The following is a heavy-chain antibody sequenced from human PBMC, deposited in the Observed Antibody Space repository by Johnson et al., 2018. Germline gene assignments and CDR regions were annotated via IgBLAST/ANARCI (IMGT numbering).Heavy chain of an antibody. Sequence: VQLVESGGGVVQPGRSLRLSCAASGFRFSSYGMHWVRQAPGKGLEWVAVIWYDGSNKYYADSVKGRFTISRDNSKNTLYLQMNSLSAEDTAGYYCAREGDGGFLVVPMDVWGQGTTVTVSS. CDR3: AREGDGGFLVVPMDV. J-gene: IGHJ6*02. D-gene: IGHD3-10*01. CDR2: IWYDGSNK. CDR1: GFRFSSYG. V-gene: IGHV3-33*01.